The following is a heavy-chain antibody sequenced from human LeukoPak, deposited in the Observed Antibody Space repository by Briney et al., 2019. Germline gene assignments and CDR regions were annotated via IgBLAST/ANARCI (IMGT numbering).Heavy chain of an antibody. J-gene: IGHJ6*03. CDR2: IYYSGST. V-gene: IGHV4-39*07. CDR1: GGSISSSSYY. Sequence: SETLSLTCTVSGGSISSSSYYWGWIRQPPGKGREWIGSIYYSGSTYYNPSLKSRVTISVDTSKNQFSLKLSSVTAADTAVYYCARGVYDFWSGDYYYYMDVWGKGTTVTVSS. CDR3: ARGVYDFWSGDYYYYMDV. D-gene: IGHD3-3*01.